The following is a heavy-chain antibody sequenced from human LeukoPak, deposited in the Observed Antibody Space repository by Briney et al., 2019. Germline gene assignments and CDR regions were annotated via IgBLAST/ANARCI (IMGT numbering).Heavy chain of an antibody. CDR3: ARDVGITVGATDY. D-gene: IGHD1-26*01. V-gene: IGHV3-23*01. Sequence: PGGSLRLSCAASGFTFSSYPMTWLRHAPGKGLDWVSTISDSGGNTFYADSVKGRFTISRDNSKNTLFLQMSSLRAEDTAVYYCARDVGITVGATDYWGQGALVTVSS. J-gene: IGHJ4*02. CDR1: GFTFSSYP. CDR2: ISDSGGNT.